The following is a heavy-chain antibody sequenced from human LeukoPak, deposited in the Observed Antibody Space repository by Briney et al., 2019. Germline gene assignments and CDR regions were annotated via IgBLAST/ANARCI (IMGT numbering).Heavy chain of an antibody. CDR2: INHSGST. Sequence: SETLSLTCAVYGGSFSGYYWSWIRQPPGKGLEWIGEINHSGSTNYNPSLKSRVTISVDTSKNQFSLKLSSVTAADTAVYYCWEPTGYWGQGTLVTVSS. CDR3: WEPTGY. CDR1: GGSFSGYY. D-gene: IGHD1-26*01. V-gene: IGHV4-34*01. J-gene: IGHJ4*02.